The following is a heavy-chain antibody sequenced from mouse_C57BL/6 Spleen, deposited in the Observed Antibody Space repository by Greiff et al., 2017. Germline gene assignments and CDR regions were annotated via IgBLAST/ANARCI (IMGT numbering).Heavy chain of an antibody. CDR2: IDPSAIET. CDR3: ARSIYYGSLFDY. J-gene: IGHJ2*01. V-gene: IGHV1-52*01. Sequence: QVQLQQPGAELVRPGSSVKLSCKASGYTFTSYWLPLVKQRPIPGLEWICNIDPSAIETPYNQKFKDKATLTVDKSSSTAYMQLSSLTSEDSAVYYCARSIYYGSLFDYWGQGTTLTVAS. CDR1: GYTFTSYW. D-gene: IGHD1-1*01.